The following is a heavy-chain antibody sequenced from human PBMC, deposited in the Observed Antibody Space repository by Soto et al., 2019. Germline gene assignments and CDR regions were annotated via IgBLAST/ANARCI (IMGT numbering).Heavy chain of an antibody. J-gene: IGHJ3*02. CDR1: GGSVSSGSYY. CDR3: ARGMITFGGVIVGAFDI. Sequence: PSETLSLTCTVSGGSVSSGSYYWSWIRQPPGKGLEWIGYIYYSGSTNYNPSLKSRVTISVDTSKNQFSLKLSSVTAADTAVYYCARGMITFGGVIVGAFDIWGQGTMVTVSS. V-gene: IGHV4-61*01. D-gene: IGHD3-16*02. CDR2: IYYSGST.